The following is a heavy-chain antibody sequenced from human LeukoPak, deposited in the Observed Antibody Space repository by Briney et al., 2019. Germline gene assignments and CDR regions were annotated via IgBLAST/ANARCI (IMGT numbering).Heavy chain of an antibody. D-gene: IGHD5-24*01. CDR3: ARASDPWLQLT. Sequence: PGGSLRLSCAASGFTLSNYWMIWVRQAPGKGLEWVGNIKQDGSAKRYADSVRGRFSISRDNAQTSLYLQMNSLRAEDTAVYYCARASDPWLQLTWGEGNLVSVSS. CDR2: IKQDGSAK. CDR1: GFTLSNYW. J-gene: IGHJ5*02. V-gene: IGHV3-7*05.